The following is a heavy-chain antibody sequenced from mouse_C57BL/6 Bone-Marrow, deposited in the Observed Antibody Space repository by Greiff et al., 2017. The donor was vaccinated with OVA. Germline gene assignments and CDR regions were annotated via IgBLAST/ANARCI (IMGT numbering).Heavy chain of an antibody. CDR1: GYTFTSYW. J-gene: IGHJ2*01. CDR3: AAYYSNSDY. Sequence: QVQLQQPGAELVMPGASVKLSCKASGYTFTSYWMHWVKQRPGQGLEWIGEIDPSDSYTNYNQKFKGKSTLTVDKSSSTAYMQLSSQTSEDSAVYYCAAYYSNSDYWGQGTTLTVSS. D-gene: IGHD2-5*01. V-gene: IGHV1-69*01. CDR2: IDPSDSYT.